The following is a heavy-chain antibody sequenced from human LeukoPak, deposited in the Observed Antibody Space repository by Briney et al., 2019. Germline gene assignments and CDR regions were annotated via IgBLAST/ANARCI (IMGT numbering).Heavy chain of an antibody. CDR3: ARDGESGQWLYYFDY. J-gene: IGHJ4*02. CDR2: ISYDGSNK. CDR1: GFTFSSYA. D-gene: IGHD6-19*01. V-gene: IGHV3-30*04. Sequence: GGSLRLSCAASGFTFSSYAMHWVRQAPGKGLEWVAVISYDGSNKYYADSVKGRFTISRDNSKNTLYLQMNSLRAEDKAVSYCARDGESGQWLYYFDYWGQGTLVTVSS.